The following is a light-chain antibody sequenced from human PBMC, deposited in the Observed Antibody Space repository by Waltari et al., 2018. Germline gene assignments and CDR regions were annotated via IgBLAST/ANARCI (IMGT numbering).Light chain of an antibody. CDR1: QRLVYSDGRSY. J-gene: IGKJ1*01. CDR3: MQGIHLVRT. CDR2: EVS. Sequence: DIVMTQTPVSLSVTPGQPASMSCKSSQRLVYSDGRSYLYWFVQKPGQSPQLLIHEVSRRFSGVPDRFTGSGSGTDFTLKISRVEAEDVGIYYCMQGIHLVRTFGQGTKLEIK. V-gene: IGKV2-29*03.